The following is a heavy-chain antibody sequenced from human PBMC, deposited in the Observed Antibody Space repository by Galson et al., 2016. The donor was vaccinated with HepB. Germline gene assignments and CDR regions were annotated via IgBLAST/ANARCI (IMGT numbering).Heavy chain of an antibody. CDR3: ARTATTSGYYYLFDY. D-gene: IGHD3-22*01. CDR2: ISAYNGDT. Sequence: SVKVSCKASGYTFTNYGISWVRQAPGRGLEWMGWISAYNGDTSYAQKLQGRVTMTTDTSTSTAYMELRSLRSVDTAVYYCARTATTSGYYYLFDYWGQGTLVTVSS. V-gene: IGHV1-18*01. J-gene: IGHJ4*02. CDR1: GYTFTNYG.